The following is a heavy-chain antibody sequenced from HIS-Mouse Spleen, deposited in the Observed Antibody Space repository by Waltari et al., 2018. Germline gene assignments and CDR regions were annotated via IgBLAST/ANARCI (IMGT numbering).Heavy chain of an antibody. CDR1: GGSISSSSYY. CDR2: IYYSGRN. V-gene: IGHV4-39*07. CDR3: AREIPYSSSWYDWYFDL. D-gene: IGHD6-13*01. Sequence: QLQLQESGPGLVKPSETLSLTCTVSGGSISSSSYYWGWIRQPPGKGLEWIGSIYYSGRNYQNPSLTSRVTISVATSKNQFSLKLSSVTAADTAVYYCAREIPYSSSWYDWYFDLWGRGTLVTVSS. J-gene: IGHJ2*01.